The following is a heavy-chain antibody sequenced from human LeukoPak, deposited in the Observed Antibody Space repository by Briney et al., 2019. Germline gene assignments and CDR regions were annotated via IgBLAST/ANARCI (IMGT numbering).Heavy chain of an antibody. D-gene: IGHD6-19*01. CDR1: STVSSYS. J-gene: IGHJ4*02. CDR3: ARELDSGWYVWYY. V-gene: IGHV3-21*03. CDR2: ITRSGSYT. Sequence: GGSLRLSCAASSTVSSYSLNWVGHAPGKGLGWVSSITRSGSYTYYADSAKGRFTISRDNAKNSLYLQISSLRADDTGVYYCARELDSGWYVWYYWGQGTLVTVSA.